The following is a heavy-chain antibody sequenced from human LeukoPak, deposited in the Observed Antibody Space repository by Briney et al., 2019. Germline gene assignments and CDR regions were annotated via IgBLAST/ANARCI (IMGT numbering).Heavy chain of an antibody. J-gene: IGHJ6*02. D-gene: IGHD3-3*01. CDR2: IYTSGST. Sequence: SETLSLTCTVSGGSISSYYWSWIRQPAGKGLEWIGRIYTSGSTNYNPSLKSRVTMSVDTSKNQFSLKLSSVTAADTAVYYCASSSPLRFLEWAYGMDVWGQGTTVTVSS. CDR1: GGSISSYY. V-gene: IGHV4-4*07. CDR3: ASSSPLRFLEWAYGMDV.